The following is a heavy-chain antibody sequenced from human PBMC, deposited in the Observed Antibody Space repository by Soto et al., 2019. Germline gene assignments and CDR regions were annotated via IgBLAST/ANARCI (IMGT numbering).Heavy chain of an antibody. D-gene: IGHD4-4*01. V-gene: IGHV1-46*01. CDR1: GYTFTRYY. J-gene: IGHJ6*02. CDR2: INPSGGST. Sequence: GASVKGFCQASGYTFTRYYMHWVGQAPGQGVEGMGIINPSGGSTSYAQKFQGRVTMTRDTSTSTVYMELSSLRSEDTAVYYCAREGGPIEEMATVIDYYGMDVWGQGTTVTVSS. CDR3: AREGGPIEEMATVIDYYGMDV.